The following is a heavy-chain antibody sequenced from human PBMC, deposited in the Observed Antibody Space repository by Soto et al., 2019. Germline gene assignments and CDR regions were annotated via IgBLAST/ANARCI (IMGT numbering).Heavy chain of an antibody. V-gene: IGHV2-70*13. Sequence: SGTTLVNPTETVTLTCTFCGFSLTSPGMCVSWIRQPPGKALAWLALIERDDDDKYYRTSLKKRLTISKDTRKNQVVLTMANKDPGDTGTYYSGRSIRGTRRFNGRAVWGQGTT. D-gene: IGHD1-20*01. CDR2: IERDDDDK. CDR3: GRSIRGTRRFNGRAV. J-gene: IGHJ6*02. CDR1: GFSLTSPGMC.